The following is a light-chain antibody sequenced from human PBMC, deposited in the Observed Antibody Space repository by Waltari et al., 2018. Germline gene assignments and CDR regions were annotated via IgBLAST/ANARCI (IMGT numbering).Light chain of an antibody. V-gene: IGLV2-14*01. CDR2: EVS. CDR3: SSYTGRSTLRYV. Sequence: QSALTQPASVSGSPGQSITISRPGTRSDVGRYNYVARYQQYPGKAPKLMISEVSNRPSGISNRFSGSKSGNTASLTISGLHAEDEAYYYCSSYTGRSTLRYVFGTGTKVTVL. CDR1: RSDVGRYNY. J-gene: IGLJ1*01.